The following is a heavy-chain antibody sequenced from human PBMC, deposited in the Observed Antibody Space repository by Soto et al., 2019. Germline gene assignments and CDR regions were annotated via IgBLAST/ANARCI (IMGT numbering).Heavy chain of an antibody. CDR3: AREVQEAGTTSNYYYYYYMDV. Sequence: ASVKVSCKASGYTFTSYGISWVRQAPGQGLEWMGWISAYNGNTNYAQKLQGRVTMTTDTSTSTAYMELRSLRSDDTAVYYCAREVQEAGTTSNYYYYYYMDVWGKGTTVTVSS. CDR2: ISAYNGNT. V-gene: IGHV1-18*01. D-gene: IGHD1-1*01. CDR1: GYTFTSYG. J-gene: IGHJ6*03.